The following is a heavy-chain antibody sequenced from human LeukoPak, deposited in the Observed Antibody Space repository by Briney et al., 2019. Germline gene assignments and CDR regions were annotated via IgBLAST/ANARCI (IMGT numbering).Heavy chain of an antibody. J-gene: IGHJ4*02. D-gene: IGHD1-26*01. Sequence: DSVKGRFTISRDNAKNSLYLQMNSLRAEDTAVYYCAKSGDKWELLGEFDYWGQGTLVTVSS. CDR3: AKSGDKWELLGEFDY. V-gene: IGHV3-7*01.